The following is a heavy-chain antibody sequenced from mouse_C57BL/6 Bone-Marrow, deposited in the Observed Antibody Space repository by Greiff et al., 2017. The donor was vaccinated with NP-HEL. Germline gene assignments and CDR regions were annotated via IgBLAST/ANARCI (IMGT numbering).Heavy chain of an antibody. Sequence: QVQLQQSDAELVKPGASVKISCKVSGYTFTDHTIHWMKQRPEQGLEWIGYIYPRDGSTKYNEKFKGKATLTADKSSSTAYMQLNSLTSEDSAVYFCARGPDLLLRPAWFAYWGQGTLGTVSA. V-gene: IGHV1-78*01. J-gene: IGHJ3*01. CDR2: IYPRDGST. CDR3: ARGPDLLLRPAWFAY. D-gene: IGHD1-1*01. CDR1: GYTFTDHT.